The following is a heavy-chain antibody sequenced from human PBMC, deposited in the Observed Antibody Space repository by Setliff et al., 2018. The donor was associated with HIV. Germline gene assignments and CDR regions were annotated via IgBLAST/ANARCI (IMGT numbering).Heavy chain of an antibody. CDR1: GFTFISYA. CDR3: AKSRITSQYDALDI. D-gene: IGHD2-2*01. V-gene: IGHV3-23*01. Sequence: GSLRLSCAASGFTFISYAMSWVRQAPGKGLEWVSTISASGNSPYYADFVKGRFTISRDNSKNTVYLQMNSLRVDDTAVYYCAKSRITSQYDALDIWGQGTMVTVSS. J-gene: IGHJ3*02. CDR2: ISASGNSP.